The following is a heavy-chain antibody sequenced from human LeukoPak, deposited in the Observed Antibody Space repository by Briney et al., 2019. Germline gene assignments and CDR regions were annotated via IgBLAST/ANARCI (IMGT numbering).Heavy chain of an antibody. J-gene: IGHJ4*02. Sequence: PGGSLRLSCVASGFTFSYYSMNWVRQAPGKGLEWVSYINRISGEIWYADSVKGRFTISRDDAKNSLYLQMNSLRDEDTAVYYCARDHGYAFDYWGQGTLVTVSS. CDR1: GFTFSYYS. CDR3: ARDHGYAFDY. D-gene: IGHD5-12*01. V-gene: IGHV3-48*02. CDR2: INRISGEI.